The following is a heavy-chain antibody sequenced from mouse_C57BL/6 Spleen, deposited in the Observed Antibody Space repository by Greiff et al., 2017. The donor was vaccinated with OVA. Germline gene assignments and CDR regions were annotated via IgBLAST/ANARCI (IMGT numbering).Heavy chain of an antibody. V-gene: IGHV1-64*01. CDR3: AKVLVASFDY. CDR2: IHPNSGST. D-gene: IGHD1-1*02. CDR1: GYTFTSYW. J-gene: IGHJ2*01. Sequence: VQLQQPGAELVKPGASVKLSCKASGYTFTSYWMHWVKQRPGQGLEWIGMIHPNSGSTNYNEKFKSKATLTVDKSSSTAYMQLSSLTSEDAAVYYCAKVLVASFDYWGQGTTLTVSA.